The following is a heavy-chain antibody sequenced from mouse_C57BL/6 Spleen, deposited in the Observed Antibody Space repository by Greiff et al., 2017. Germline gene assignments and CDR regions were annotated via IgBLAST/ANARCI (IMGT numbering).Heavy chain of an antibody. CDR1: GFTFSDFY. J-gene: IGHJ2*01. CDR3: ARENWEGYYFDY. V-gene: IGHV7-1*01. CDR2: SRNKANDYTT. Sequence: VKLMESGGGLVQSGRSLRLSCATSGFTFSDFYMEWVRQAPGKGLEWIAASRNKANDYTTEYSASVKGRFIVSRDTSQSILYLQMNALRAEDTAIYYCARENWEGYYFDYWGQGTTLTVSS. D-gene: IGHD4-1*01.